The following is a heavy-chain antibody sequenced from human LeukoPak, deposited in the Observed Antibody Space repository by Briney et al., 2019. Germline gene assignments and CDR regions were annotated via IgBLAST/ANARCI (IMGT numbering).Heavy chain of an antibody. CDR3: ARSGGISGWAHYFDY. CDR2: IYYSGST. D-gene: IGHD3-10*01. J-gene: IGHJ4*02. V-gene: IGHV4-59*01. CDR1: GGSISSYY. Sequence: SETLSLTCTVSGGSISSYYWSWIRQPPGKGLEWIGYIYYSGSTNYNPSLKSRVTISVDTSKNQFSLKLSSVTAADTAVYYCARSGGISGWAHYFDYWGQGTLVTVSS.